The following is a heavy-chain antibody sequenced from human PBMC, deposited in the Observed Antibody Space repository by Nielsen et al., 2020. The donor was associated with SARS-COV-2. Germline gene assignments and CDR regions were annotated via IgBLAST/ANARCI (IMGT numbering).Heavy chain of an antibody. J-gene: IGHJ4*02. CDR2: ISYDGSNK. CDR1: GFTFSSYG. V-gene: IGHV3-30*18. D-gene: IGHD6-19*01. CDR3: AKAEGSGWYKGGLDY. Sequence: GESLKISCAASGFTFSSYGMHWVRQAPGKGLEWVAVISYDGSNKYYADSVKGRFTISRDNSKNTLYLQMNSLRAEDTAVYYCAKAEGSGWYKGGLDYWGQGTLVTVSS.